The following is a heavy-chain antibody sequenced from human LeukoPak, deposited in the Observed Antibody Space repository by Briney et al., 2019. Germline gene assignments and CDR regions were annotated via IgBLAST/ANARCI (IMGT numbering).Heavy chain of an antibody. CDR3: ARDAGYTDY. V-gene: IGHV1-8*01. Sequence: ASAKVSCKASGYTFTSSDFNWVRQATGQGLEWMGWMNPNSGNTGYAQKLQGRVTMTTDTSTSTAYMELRSLRSDDTAVYYCARDAGYTDYWGQGTLVTVSS. CDR2: MNPNSGNT. D-gene: IGHD5-18*01. CDR1: GYTFTSSD. J-gene: IGHJ4*02.